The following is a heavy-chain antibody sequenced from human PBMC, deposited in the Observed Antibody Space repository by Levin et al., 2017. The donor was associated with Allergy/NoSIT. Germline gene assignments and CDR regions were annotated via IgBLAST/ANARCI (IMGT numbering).Heavy chain of an antibody. D-gene: IGHD1-1*01. Sequence: RGESLKISCQGSGYSFTSYWIGWVRQMPGKGLEWMGIIYPGDSDTRYSPSFKGQVTISADKSISTAYLQWSSLKASDTAIYYCARRGTRDYYYYMDVWGKGTTVTVSS. V-gene: IGHV5-51*01. CDR1: GYSFTSYW. CDR3: ARRGTRDYYYYMDV. CDR2: IYPGDSDT. J-gene: IGHJ6*03.